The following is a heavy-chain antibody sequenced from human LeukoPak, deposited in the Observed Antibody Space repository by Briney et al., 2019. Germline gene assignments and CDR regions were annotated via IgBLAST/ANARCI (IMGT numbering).Heavy chain of an antibody. CDR3: ARQAYWFDP. V-gene: IGHV4-39*01. CDR1: GGSISSSSYY. Sequence: PSETLSLTCTVSGGSISSSSYYWGWIRQPPGKGLEWIGSIYYSGSTYYNPSLKSRVTISVDTSKNQFSLKLSSVTAADTAVYYCARQAYWFDPWGQGTLVTVSS. J-gene: IGHJ5*02. CDR2: IYYSGST.